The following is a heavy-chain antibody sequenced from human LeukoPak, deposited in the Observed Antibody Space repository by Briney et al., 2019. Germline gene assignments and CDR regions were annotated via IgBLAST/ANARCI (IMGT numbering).Heavy chain of an antibody. D-gene: IGHD5-12*01. CDR3: ARWLRPRGYYYYYMDV. CDR1: GYTFTSYG. CDR2: ISAYNGNT. V-gene: IGHV1-18*01. Sequence: GASVKVSCKASGYTFTSYGISWVRQAPGQGLEWMGWISAYNGNTNYAQKLQGRVTMTTDTSTSTAYMELRSLRSDDTAVYYCARWLRPRGYYYYYMDVWGKGTTVTVSS. J-gene: IGHJ6*03.